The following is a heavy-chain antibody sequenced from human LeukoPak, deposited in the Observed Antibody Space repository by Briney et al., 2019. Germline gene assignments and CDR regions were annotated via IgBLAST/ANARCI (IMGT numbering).Heavy chain of an antibody. J-gene: IGHJ5*02. V-gene: IGHV4-39*01. CDR2: IYYSGST. CDR1: GGSISSSSYY. D-gene: IGHD3-3*01. Sequence: KSSETLSLTCTVSGGSISSSSYYWGWIRQPPGKGLEWIATIYYSGSTYYSPSLESRVTISVDTSKNQFSLKLSSVTAADTAVYYCARGRASRFLTIGGRDWFDPWGQGTLVTVSS. CDR3: ARGRASRFLTIGGRDWFDP.